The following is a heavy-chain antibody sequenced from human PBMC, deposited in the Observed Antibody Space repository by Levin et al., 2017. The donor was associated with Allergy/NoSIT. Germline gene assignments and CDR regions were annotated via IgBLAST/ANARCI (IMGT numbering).Heavy chain of an antibody. CDR2: IWYDGSNK. Sequence: GGSLRLSCAASGFTFSSYGMHWVRQAPGKGLEWVAVIWYDGSNKYYADSVKGRFTISRDNSKNTLYLQMNSLRAEDTAVYYCARDPQKGEGDFWSGYQNNWFDPWGQGTLVTVSS. D-gene: IGHD3-3*01. CDR3: ARDPQKGEGDFWSGYQNNWFDP. CDR1: GFTFSSYG. V-gene: IGHV3-33*01. J-gene: IGHJ5*02.